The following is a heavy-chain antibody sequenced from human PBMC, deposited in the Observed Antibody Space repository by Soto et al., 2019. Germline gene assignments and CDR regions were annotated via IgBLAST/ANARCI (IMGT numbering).Heavy chain of an antibody. V-gene: IGHV3-30*18. D-gene: IGHD5-12*01. CDR1: GFTFSSYG. CDR3: AKDRKGGYNFPLYYYYGMDV. J-gene: IGHJ6*02. CDR2: ISYDGSNK. Sequence: GGSLRLSCAASGFTFSSYGMHWVRQAPGKGLEWVAVISYDGSNKYYADSVRGRFTISRDNSKNTLYLQMNSLRAEDTAVYYCAKDRKGGYNFPLYYYYGMDVWGQGTTVTVSS.